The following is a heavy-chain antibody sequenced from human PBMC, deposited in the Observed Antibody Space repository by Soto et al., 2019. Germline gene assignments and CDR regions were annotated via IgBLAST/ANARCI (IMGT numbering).Heavy chain of an antibody. CDR1: GFTFDDYA. D-gene: IGHD3-9*01. CDR2: ISWNSGSI. CDR3: AKDTYILTGYYPTGVAFDI. Sequence: GGSLRLSCAASGFTFDDYAMHWVRQAPGKGLEWVSGISWNSGSIGYADSVKGRFTISRDNAKNSLYLQMNSLRAEDTALYYCAKDTYILTGYYPTGVAFDIWGQGTMVTVSS. V-gene: IGHV3-9*01. J-gene: IGHJ3*02.